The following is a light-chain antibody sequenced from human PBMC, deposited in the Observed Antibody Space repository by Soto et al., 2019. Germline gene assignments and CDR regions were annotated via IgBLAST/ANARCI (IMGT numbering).Light chain of an antibody. J-gene: IGKJ1*01. V-gene: IGKV1-6*01. CDR2: AAS. CDR3: LQDYYYPRT. CDR1: HGFRQY. Sequence: AIKMTQSPSSQSASVGDRVTITCRASHGFRQYLGWYQQRPGKAPKLLIYAASSLPSGVPSRFSGSGSGTEFPLTIISLQPEDFATYYRLQDYYYPRTFGQGTKVE.